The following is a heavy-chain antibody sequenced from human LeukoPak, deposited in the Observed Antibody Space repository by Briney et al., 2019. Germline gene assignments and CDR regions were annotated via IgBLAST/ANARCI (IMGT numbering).Heavy chain of an antibody. Sequence: GGSLRLSCAASGFTFSSYAMHWVRQAPGKGLEWAAVISYDGSKKYYADSVKGRFTISRDNSKNTLYLQMNSLRAEDTAVYYCARVWFGDFVVDYWGQGTLVTVSS. D-gene: IGHD3-10*01. CDR1: GFTFSSYA. J-gene: IGHJ4*02. CDR2: ISYDGSKK. CDR3: ARVWFGDFVVDY. V-gene: IGHV3-30*04.